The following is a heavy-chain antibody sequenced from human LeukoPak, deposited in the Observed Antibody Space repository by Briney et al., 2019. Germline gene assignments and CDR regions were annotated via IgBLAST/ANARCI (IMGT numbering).Heavy chain of an antibody. CDR1: AVSISSYY. Sequence: SETLSLTCTVSAVSISSYYWSWIRQPPGKGLEWIGYIYYSGSTNYNPSLKSRVTISVDTSKNQFSLKLSSVTAADTAVYYCARADGGYYFDYWGQGTLVTVSS. V-gene: IGHV4-59*08. CDR3: ARADGGYYFDY. CDR2: IYYSGST. D-gene: IGHD3-22*01. J-gene: IGHJ4*02.